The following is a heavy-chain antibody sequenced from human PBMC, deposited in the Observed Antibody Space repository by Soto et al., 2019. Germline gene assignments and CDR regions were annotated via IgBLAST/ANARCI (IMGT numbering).Heavy chain of an antibody. CDR3: SGGSYFYYYGMDV. V-gene: IGHV3-23*01. Sequence: ESGGGLVQPGGSLRLSCAASGFTFSSYAMSWVRQAPGKGLEWVSAISGSGGSTYYADSVKGRFTISRDNSKNTLYLQMNSLRAEDTAVYYCSGGSYFYYYGMDVWGQGTTVTVSS. J-gene: IGHJ6*02. D-gene: IGHD1-26*01. CDR1: GFTFSSYA. CDR2: ISGSGGST.